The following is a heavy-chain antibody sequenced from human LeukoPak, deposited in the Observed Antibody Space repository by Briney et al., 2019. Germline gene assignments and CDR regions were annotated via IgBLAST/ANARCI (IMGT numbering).Heavy chain of an antibody. J-gene: IGHJ6*04. CDR3: ARHGFWYSSSWYVTRYGFKGPWTAGMDV. Sequence: GGSLRLSCAASGFTFRSYDMHWVRQATGKGLEWVSGIGTAGEIYYPGSVKGRFTISRENAKNSLYLQMNSLRAADTAVYYCARHGFWYSSSWYVTRYGFKGPWTAGMDVWGKGTTVTISS. V-gene: IGHV3-13*01. CDR2: IGTAGEI. D-gene: IGHD6-13*01. CDR1: GFTFRSYD.